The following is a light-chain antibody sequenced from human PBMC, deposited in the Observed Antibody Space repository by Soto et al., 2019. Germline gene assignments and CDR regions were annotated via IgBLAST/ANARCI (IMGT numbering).Light chain of an antibody. CDR3: QPYGNSPPT. Sequence: EIVLTQSPGTLSLSPGERYTLSCMASQSVSSSYLAWYQQKPGQAPRLLIYGASSRATGITDRFSGSGSGTDFTLTISRLEPEDFAVYYCQPYGNSPPTFGPGTQVDIK. CDR2: GAS. V-gene: IGKV3-20*01. CDR1: QSVSSSY. J-gene: IGKJ1*01.